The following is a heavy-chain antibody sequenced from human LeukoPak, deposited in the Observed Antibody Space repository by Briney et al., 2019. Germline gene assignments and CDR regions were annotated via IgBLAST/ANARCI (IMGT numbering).Heavy chain of an antibody. CDR3: ARDLVGYDFWSGYLDY. J-gene: IGHJ4*02. V-gene: IGHV1-69*13. CDR1: GYTFTSYY. CDR2: IIPIFGTA. D-gene: IGHD3-3*01. Sequence: SVKVSCKASGYTFTSYYMHWVRQAPGQGLEWMGGIIPIFGTANYAQKFQGRVTITADESTSTAYMELSSLRSEDTAVYYCARDLVGYDFWSGYLDYWGQGTLVTVSS.